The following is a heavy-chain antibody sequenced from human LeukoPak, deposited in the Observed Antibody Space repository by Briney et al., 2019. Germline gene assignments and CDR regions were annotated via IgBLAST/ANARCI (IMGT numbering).Heavy chain of an antibody. CDR1: GYTFTSYG. D-gene: IGHD3-10*01. CDR3: ARPITMVRGVTTSPYYYYYYMDV. Sequence: ASVKVSCKASGYTFTSYGISWVRQAPGQGLEWMGWISAYNGNTNYAQKLQGRVTMTTDTSTSTAYMELRSLRSDDTAVYYCARPITMVRGVTTSPYYYYYYMDVWGKGTTVTVSS. J-gene: IGHJ6*03. CDR2: ISAYNGNT. V-gene: IGHV1-18*01.